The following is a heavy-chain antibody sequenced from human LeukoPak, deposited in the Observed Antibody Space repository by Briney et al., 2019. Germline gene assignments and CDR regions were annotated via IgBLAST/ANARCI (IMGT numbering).Heavy chain of an antibody. J-gene: IGHJ2*01. CDR1: GFTFSTHW. CDR3: ARVGQGEWFFDL. D-gene: IGHD1-26*01. CDR2: IKQDGSEK. Sequence: TGGSLRLSCAASGFTFSTHWMSWVRQAPGKGLEWVANIKQDGSEKYYVDSVKGRFTISRNNAKNSLYLQMNSLRAEDTAVYYCARVGQGEWFFDLWGRGTLVTVSS. V-gene: IGHV3-7*04.